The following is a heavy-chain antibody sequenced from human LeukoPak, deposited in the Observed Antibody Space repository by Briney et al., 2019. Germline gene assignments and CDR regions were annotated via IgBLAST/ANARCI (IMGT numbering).Heavy chain of an antibody. CDR3: ARINCGGGTCYDYFDD. CDR1: PVTFGTSA. CDR2: VSAGGTNT. Sequence: GRSLRLSCVGSPVTFGTSAMSWVRQAPGEGLECVSAVSAGGTNTYYADSVEGRFTIYRDNSKDTLYLHMDSLRVEDTAQYFCARINCGGGTCYDYFDDWGQGTLVTVSS. D-gene: IGHD2-15*01. V-gene: IGHV3-23*01. J-gene: IGHJ4*02.